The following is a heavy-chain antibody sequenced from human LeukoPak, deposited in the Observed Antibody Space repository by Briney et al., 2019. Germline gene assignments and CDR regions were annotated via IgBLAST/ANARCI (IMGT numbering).Heavy chain of an antibody. CDR1: GFTFSSYA. Sequence: GGSLRLSCAASGFTFSSYAMHWVRQAPGKGLEWVTFIRYDGSNKYYADSVKGRFTISRDNSKNTLYLQMTSLRAEDTAVYYCARGYDLDYWGQGTLVTVSS. V-gene: IGHV3-30*02. J-gene: IGHJ4*02. CDR3: ARGYDLDY. D-gene: IGHD5-12*01. CDR2: IRYDGSNK.